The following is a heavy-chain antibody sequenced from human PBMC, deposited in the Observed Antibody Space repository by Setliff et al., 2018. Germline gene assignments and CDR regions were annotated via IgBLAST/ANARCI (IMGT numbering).Heavy chain of an antibody. V-gene: IGHV1-18*04. CDR2: ISGHNGNT. CDR3: SRLVRYCTTTTCQSVPGAEV. D-gene: IGHD2-8*01. Sequence: GSVKVSCKASGYIFAGYYMHWVRQTPGQGLEWMGWISGHNGNTNYAQKFQGRVTLTTDTSTDTAYMELRSLRSDDTAVYYCSRLVRYCTTTTCQSVPGAEVWGQGTLVTVSS. J-gene: IGHJ4*02. CDR1: GYIFAGYY.